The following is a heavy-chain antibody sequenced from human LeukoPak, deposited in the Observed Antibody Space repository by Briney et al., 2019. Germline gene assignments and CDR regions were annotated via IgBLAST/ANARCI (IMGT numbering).Heavy chain of an antibody. CDR1: GGTFSSYA. CDR2: IVPIFGTA. V-gene: IGHV1-69*06. J-gene: IGHJ4*02. Sequence: SVKVSCKASGGTFSSYAISWVRQAPGQGLEWMGGIVPIFGTANYAQKFQGRVTITADKSTSTAYMELSSLRSEDTAVYYCARGGYDILTGYYFDYWGQGTLVTVSS. CDR3: ARGGYDILTGYYFDY. D-gene: IGHD3-9*01.